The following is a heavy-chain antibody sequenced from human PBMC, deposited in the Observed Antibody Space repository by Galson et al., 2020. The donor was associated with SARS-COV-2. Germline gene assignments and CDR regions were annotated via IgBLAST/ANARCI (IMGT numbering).Heavy chain of an antibody. Sequence: SETLSLTCTVPGGPISSSRYHWSCSRQHTGKSRAWRGYIYYSGSTYYNPSRNSRLTIPVDTSKNQFSLKLSSVPAADTSVYYCARVRRITTFGVVKEFDYWGQGTLVTVSS. J-gene: IGHJ4*02. CDR3: ARVRRITTFGVVKEFDY. D-gene: IGHD3-3*01. CDR2: IYYSGST. V-gene: IGHV4-31*03. CDR1: GGPISSSRYH.